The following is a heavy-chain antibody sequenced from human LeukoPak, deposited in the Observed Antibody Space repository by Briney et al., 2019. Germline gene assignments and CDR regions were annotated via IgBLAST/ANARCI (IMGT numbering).Heavy chain of an antibody. CDR3: ARVSESGNSDY. V-gene: IGHV3-33*01. CDR1: GFSFTSYG. D-gene: IGHD4-23*01. J-gene: IGHJ4*02. CDR2: IWYDGTNK. Sequence: GRSLRLSCAASGFSFTSYGMHWVRQAPGKGLEWVAVIWYDGTNKYYADSVKGRFTISRDTSNNMLYLQMNGLRAEDTAVYYCARVSESGNSDYWGQGTLVTVSS.